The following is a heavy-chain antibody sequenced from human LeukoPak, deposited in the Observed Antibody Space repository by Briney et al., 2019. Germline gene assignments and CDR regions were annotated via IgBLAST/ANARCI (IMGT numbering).Heavy chain of an antibody. CDR1: GDSINNNNYY. CDR2: IYYRGST. D-gene: IGHD3-3*01. J-gene: IGHJ5*02. V-gene: IGHV4-39*01. Sequence: SETLSLTCTVSGDSINNNNYYWAWIRQSPGKGLEWIGSIYYRGSTYYNPSLKSRLIMSVDTAENHFSLRLTSVTAADTATYYCARHNYYNFWNALNWFDPWGQGTLVTVSS. CDR3: ARHNYYNFWNALNWFDP.